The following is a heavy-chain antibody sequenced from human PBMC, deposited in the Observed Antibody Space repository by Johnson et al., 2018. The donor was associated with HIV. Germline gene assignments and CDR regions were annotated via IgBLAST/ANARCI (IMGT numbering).Heavy chain of an antibody. J-gene: IGHJ3*02. CDR3: ARESDSSGYYSDAFDI. Sequence: QLVESGGGLVQPGGSLRLSCAASGFTVTNKYMSWVRQAPGKGLEWVSVMYGGGSTYHADSVKGRFSLSRDNSKNTVYLQMNSLRAEDTAVYYCARESDSSGYYSDAFDIWGQGTMVTVSS. V-gene: IGHV3-66*01. CDR2: MYGGGST. CDR1: GFTVTNKY. D-gene: IGHD3-22*01.